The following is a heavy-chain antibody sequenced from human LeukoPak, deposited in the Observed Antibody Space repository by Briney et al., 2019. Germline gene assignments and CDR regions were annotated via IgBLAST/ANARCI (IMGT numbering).Heavy chain of an antibody. CDR2: IYYSGSTY. D-gene: IGHD3-22*01. J-gene: IGHJ1*01. Sequence: KASQTLSLTCTASGGSISSYYWSWIRQPPGKGLEWIGYIYYSGSTYYYNPSLKSRVTMSVDTSKNQFSLKLSSVTAADTAVYYCARQYYYDGSGPFQHWGQGTLVTVSS. CDR1: GGSISSYY. V-gene: IGHV4-59*08. CDR3: ARQYYYDGSGPFQH.